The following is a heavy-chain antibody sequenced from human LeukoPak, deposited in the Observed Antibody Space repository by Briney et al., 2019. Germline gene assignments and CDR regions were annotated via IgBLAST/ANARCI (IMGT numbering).Heavy chain of an antibody. Sequence: SETLSLTCTVSGGSISSSSYFWGWIRQPPGKGLEWIGSISYSGSTYYNPSLKSRVTISVDTSNKQFSLKLSSVTAADTAVYYCARHVGFITMVRGVINNNWFDPWGQGTLVTVSS. V-gene: IGHV4-39*01. J-gene: IGHJ5*02. CDR1: GGSISSSSYF. D-gene: IGHD3-10*01. CDR2: ISYSGST. CDR3: ARHVGFITMVRGVINNNWFDP.